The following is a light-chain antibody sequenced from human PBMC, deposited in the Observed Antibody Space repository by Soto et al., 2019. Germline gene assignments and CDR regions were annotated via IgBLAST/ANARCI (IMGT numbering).Light chain of an antibody. CDR1: ETINNW. CDR3: QQYTSYSWT. Sequence: IPMTQSPSTLSASVGDRVTITCRASETINNWLAWYQQKPGIAPKLLIYDAYILESGVPSRFSGSGSGTEFTLTISSLQPDDLATYYCQQYTSYSWTFGQGTKVDSK. CDR2: DAY. J-gene: IGKJ1*01. V-gene: IGKV1-5*01.